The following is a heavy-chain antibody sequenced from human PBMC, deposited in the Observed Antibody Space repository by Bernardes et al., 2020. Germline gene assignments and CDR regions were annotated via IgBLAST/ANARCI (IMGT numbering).Heavy chain of an antibody. V-gene: IGHV3-53*01. J-gene: IGHJ2*01. D-gene: IGHD1-20*01. CDR1: GLTVRSNY. Sequence: GSLRLSCAASGLTVRSNYMSWVRQAPGKGLEWVSVIYSGGDTYYADSVKGRFTISRDNSKNTLYLQMNSLRAEDTAVYYCARRYDWYFDLWGRGTLVTVSS. CDR2: IYSGGDT. CDR3: ARRYDWYFDL.